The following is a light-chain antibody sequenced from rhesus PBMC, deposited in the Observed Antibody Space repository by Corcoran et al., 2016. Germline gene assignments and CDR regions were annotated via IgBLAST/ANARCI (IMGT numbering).Light chain of an antibody. CDR1: QSLLESNGYTY. V-gene: IGKV2-78*01. Sequence: DIVMTQTPLSLSVTPGEPASISCRSSQSLLESNGYTYLQWYFQKPGPSPQLLIYEVSNRASGVSDRCSGIGSGTYLTLKISRVEAEDVGIYYCEQILHTPRTFGQGTKVEIK. J-gene: IGKJ1*01. CDR2: EVS. CDR3: EQILHTPRT.